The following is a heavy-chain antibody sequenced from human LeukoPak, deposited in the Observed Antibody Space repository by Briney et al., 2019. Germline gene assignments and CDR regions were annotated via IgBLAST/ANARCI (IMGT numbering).Heavy chain of an antibody. CDR2: TSYDGSNK. D-gene: IGHD3-9*01. V-gene: IGHV3-30*03. CDR1: GFTFSSYG. Sequence: GRSLRLSCAASGFTFSSYGMHWVRQAPGKGLEWVAVTSYDGSNKYYADSVKGRFTISRDNSKNTLYLQMNSLRAEDTAVYYCARSRDWFSNWFDPWGQGTLVTVSS. CDR3: ARSRDWFSNWFDP. J-gene: IGHJ5*02.